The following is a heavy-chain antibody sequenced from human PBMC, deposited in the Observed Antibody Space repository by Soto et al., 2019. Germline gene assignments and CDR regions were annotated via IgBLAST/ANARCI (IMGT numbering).Heavy chain of an antibody. V-gene: IGHV1-69*08. Sequence: QVQLVQSGAVVKKPGSSVKVSCTASGGTVSSYTISWVRQAPGQGLEWMGRIIPILGIANYAQKFQGRVTITADKSTSTAYMELSSLRSEDTAVYYCARDGRDSRSSNYWGQGTLVTVSS. CDR1: GGTVSSYT. CDR2: IIPILGIA. CDR3: ARDGRDSRSSNY. D-gene: IGHD6-13*01. J-gene: IGHJ4*02.